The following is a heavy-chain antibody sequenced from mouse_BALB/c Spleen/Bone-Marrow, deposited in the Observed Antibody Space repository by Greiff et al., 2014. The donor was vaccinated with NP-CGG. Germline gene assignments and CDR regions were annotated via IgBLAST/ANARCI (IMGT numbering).Heavy chain of an antibody. Sequence: EVQLQQSGPDLVKPSQSLSLTCTVTGYSITGGYSWHWIRQFPGNKLEWMGYIHYSGSTNYNPSLKSRISITRDTSKNQFFLQLNSVTTEDTATYYCARGGYYGSSYFDVWGAGTTVTVSS. V-gene: IGHV3-1*02. J-gene: IGHJ1*01. D-gene: IGHD1-1*01. CDR2: IHYSGST. CDR3: ARGGYYGSSYFDV. CDR1: GYSITGGYS.